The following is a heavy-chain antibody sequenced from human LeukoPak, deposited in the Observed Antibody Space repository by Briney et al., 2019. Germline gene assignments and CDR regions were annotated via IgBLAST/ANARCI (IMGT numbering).Heavy chain of an antibody. J-gene: IGHJ4*02. Sequence: PGRSLRLSCAASGFTFSSYAMHWVRQAPGKGLEWVAVISYNGSNKYYADSVKGRFTISRDNSKNTLYLQMNSLRAEDTAVYYCAKGRGDYGVSPPLYYFDYWGQGTLVTVSS. D-gene: IGHD4-17*01. V-gene: IGHV3-30*18. CDR2: ISYNGSNK. CDR1: GFTFSSYA. CDR3: AKGRGDYGVSPPLYYFDY.